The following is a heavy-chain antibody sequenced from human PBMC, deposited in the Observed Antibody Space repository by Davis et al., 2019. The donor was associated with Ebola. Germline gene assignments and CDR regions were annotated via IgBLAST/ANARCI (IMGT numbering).Heavy chain of an antibody. Sequence: AASVKVSCKASGYTFTDFAINWLRQAPGQRFEWLGWITTNTATPTYARGLSERFVFSLDTSVNTAFLQIDNLRAEDTAIYYCARGMGELALNWGQGTLVTVSS. CDR2: ITTNTATP. J-gene: IGHJ4*02. CDR1: GYTFTDFA. D-gene: IGHD3-16*01. CDR3: ARGMGELALN. V-gene: IGHV7-4-1*01.